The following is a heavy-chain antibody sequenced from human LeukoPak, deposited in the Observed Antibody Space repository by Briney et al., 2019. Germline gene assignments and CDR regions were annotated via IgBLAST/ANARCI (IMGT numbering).Heavy chain of an antibody. CDR3: ARGPDYGDYRDGAFDI. Sequence: SVKVSCKASGGTFSSYTISWVRQAPGQGLEWMGRIIPILGIANYAQKFQGRVTITADKSMSTAYMELSSLRSEDTAVYYCARGPDYGDYRDGAFDIWGQGTMVTASS. CDR2: IIPILGIA. D-gene: IGHD4-17*01. CDR1: GGTFSSYT. J-gene: IGHJ3*02. V-gene: IGHV1-69*02.